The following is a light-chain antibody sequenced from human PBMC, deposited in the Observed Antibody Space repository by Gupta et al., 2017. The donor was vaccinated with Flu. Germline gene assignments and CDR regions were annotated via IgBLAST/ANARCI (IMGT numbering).Light chain of an antibody. Sequence: QSVLTQPPSVSAAPGQKAPISGSGSSSNIGINHVSWYQLLPGTAPKLLIYDNDKRPSGIPDRFSGSKSGTSATLGITGLQTGDEADYYCGTWDNSLSAVVFGGGTKLAV. CDR1: SSNIGINH. J-gene: IGLJ2*01. V-gene: IGLV1-51*01. CDR3: GTWDNSLSAVV. CDR2: DND.